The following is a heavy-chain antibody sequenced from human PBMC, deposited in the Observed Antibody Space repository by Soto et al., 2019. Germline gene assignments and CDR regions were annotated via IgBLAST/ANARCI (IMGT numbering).Heavy chain of an antibody. Sequence: PGGSLRLSCAASGFTFHTYGMNCVRQAPGKGLEWVAIIWYDGSIKYYADSMKGRFTISRDNSKNTMYLQMNSLRAEDTAVYYCARVDCSGNNCRPYPYYPMDVWGPRTTVTVFS. CDR2: IWYDGSIK. V-gene: IGHV3-33*01. D-gene: IGHD2-8*02. J-gene: IGHJ6*02. CDR3: ARVDCSGNNCRPYPYYPMDV. CDR1: GFTFHTYG.